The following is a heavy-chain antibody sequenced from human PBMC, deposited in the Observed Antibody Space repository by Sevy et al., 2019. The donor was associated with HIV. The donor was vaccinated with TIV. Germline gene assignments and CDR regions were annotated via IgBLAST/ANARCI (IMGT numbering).Heavy chain of an antibody. V-gene: IGHV3-33*01. CDR1: GFTFSSYG. CDR2: IWYDGSNK. J-gene: IGHJ3*02. CDR3: ARSQDYYDSSGYYSNDAFDI. D-gene: IGHD3-22*01. Sequence: GGSLRLSCAASGFTFSSYGMHWVRQAPGKGLEWVAVIWYDGSNKYYADSVKGRFTISRDNSKNTLYLQMNSLRAEDTDVYYCARSQDYYDSSGYYSNDAFDIWGQGTMVTVSS.